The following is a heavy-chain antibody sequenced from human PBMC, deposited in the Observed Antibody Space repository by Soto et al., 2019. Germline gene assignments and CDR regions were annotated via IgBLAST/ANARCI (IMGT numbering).Heavy chain of an antibody. Sequence: LSLTCTVSGGSISSYYWSWIRQPPGKGLEWIGYIYYSGSTNYNPSLKSRVTISVDTSKNQFSLKLSSVTAADTAVYYCARSYYYDSSGYPYYFDYWGRGTLVTVS. V-gene: IGHV4-59*01. CDR3: ARSYYYDSSGYPYYFDY. CDR1: GGSISSYY. J-gene: IGHJ4*02. CDR2: IYYSGST. D-gene: IGHD3-22*01.